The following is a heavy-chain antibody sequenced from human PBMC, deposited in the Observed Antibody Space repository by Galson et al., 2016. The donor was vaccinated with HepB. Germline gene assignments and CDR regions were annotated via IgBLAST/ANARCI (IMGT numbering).Heavy chain of an antibody. J-gene: IGHJ4*02. CDR3: ARHSRHFDVVTGPSPGYFDF. CDR2: SYYSGST. CDR1: GDSIVNSGYY. V-gene: IGHV4-39*01. D-gene: IGHD3-9*01. Sequence: ETLSLTCIVSGDSIVNSGYYWGWIRRTPWKGLEWIGSSYYSGSTYYNASLRSRITISVDTSKNQFSLKLSSVTAADTALYFCARHSRHFDVVTGPSPGYFDFWGQGTLVTASS.